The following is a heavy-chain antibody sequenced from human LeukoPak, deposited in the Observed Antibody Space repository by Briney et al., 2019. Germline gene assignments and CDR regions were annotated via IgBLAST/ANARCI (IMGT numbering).Heavy chain of an antibody. CDR3: ARAGAHYDFWSGVKQDYYYYMDV. V-gene: IGHV4-4*07. D-gene: IGHD3-3*01. CDR1: GGSISSYY. J-gene: IGHJ6*03. CDR2: IYTSGST. Sequence: SETLSLTCTVSGGSISSYYWSWIRQPAGKGLEWIGRIYTSGSTNYNPSLKSRVTMSVDTSKNQFSLKLSSVTAADTAVYYCARAGAHYDFWSGVKQDYYYYMDVWGKGTTVTVSS.